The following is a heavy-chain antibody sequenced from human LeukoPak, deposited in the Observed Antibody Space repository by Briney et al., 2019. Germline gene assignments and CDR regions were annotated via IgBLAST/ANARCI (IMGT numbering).Heavy chain of an antibody. CDR1: GGSISSYY. CDR2: IYTSGST. J-gene: IGHJ5*02. CDR3: AGDSRSGWYRGFDP. Sequence: SETLSLTCTVSGGSISSYYWSWIRQPAGKGLEWIGRIYTSGSTNYNPSLKSRVTMSVDTSKNQFSLKLSSVTAADTAVYYCAGDSRSGWYRGFDPWGQGTLVTVSS. D-gene: IGHD6-19*01. V-gene: IGHV4-4*07.